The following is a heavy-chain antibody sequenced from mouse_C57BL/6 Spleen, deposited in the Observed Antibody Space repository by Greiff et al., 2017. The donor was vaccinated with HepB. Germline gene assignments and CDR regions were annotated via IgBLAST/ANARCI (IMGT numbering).Heavy chain of an antibody. CDR1: GYTFTSYW. CDR3: AMRLHWYFDV. V-gene: IGHV1-52*01. Sequence: QVQLQQPGAELVRPGSSVKLSCKASGYTFTSYWLHWVKQRPIQGLEWIGNIDPSDSETHYNQQFKDKATLTVDKSSSTAYMQLSSLTSEDSAVYYCAMRLHWYFDVWGTGTTVTVSS. CDR2: IDPSDSET. D-gene: IGHD3-2*02. J-gene: IGHJ1*03.